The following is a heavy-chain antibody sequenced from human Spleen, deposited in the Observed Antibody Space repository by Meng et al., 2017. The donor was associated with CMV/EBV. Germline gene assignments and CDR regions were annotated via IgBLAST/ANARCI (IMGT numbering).Heavy chain of an antibody. D-gene: IGHD1-26*01. CDR1: GGTFSSNS. Sequence: SVKVSCKASGGTFSSNSISWVRQAPGQGLEWMGRIIPILGIANYAQKFQGRVTINADKRTSTAYMDLSTLSSEDTAVYYCAKGGGSYWFDYWGQGTLVTVSS. CDR3: AKGGGSYWFDY. J-gene: IGHJ4*02. CDR2: IIPILGIA. V-gene: IGHV1-69*02.